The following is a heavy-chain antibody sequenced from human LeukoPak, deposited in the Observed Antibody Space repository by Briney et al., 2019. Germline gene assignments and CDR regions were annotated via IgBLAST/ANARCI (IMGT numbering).Heavy chain of an antibody. CDR3: AKSIEYQLLFDNYYYGMDV. Sequence: PGGSLRLSCAASGFTFSSYAMSWVRQAPGKGLEWVSAISGSGGSTYYADSVKGRFTISGDNSKNTLYLQMNSLRAEDTAVYYCAKSIEYQLLFDNYYYGMDVWGQGTTVTVSS. V-gene: IGHV3-23*01. CDR2: ISGSGGST. J-gene: IGHJ6*02. CDR1: GFTFSSYA. D-gene: IGHD2-2*01.